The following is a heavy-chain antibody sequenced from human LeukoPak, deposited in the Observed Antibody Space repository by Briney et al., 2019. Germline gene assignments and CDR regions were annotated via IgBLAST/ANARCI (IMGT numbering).Heavy chain of an antibody. V-gene: IGHV3-23*01. Sequence: GGSLRLSCAASGLTFSNYAMMWLRQAPGKGLEWVAAIIGNGGWALYADSVKGRFTISRDNSKNTLYLQMSSLRAEDTAVYYCAKDIYCGGDCYIRAGDSWGQGTLVTVSS. CDR3: AKDIYCGGDCYIRAGDS. J-gene: IGHJ4*02. CDR2: IIGNGGWA. D-gene: IGHD2-21*02. CDR1: GLTFSNYA.